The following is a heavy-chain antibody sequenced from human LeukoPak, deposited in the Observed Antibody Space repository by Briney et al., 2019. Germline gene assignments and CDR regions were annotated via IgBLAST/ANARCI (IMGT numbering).Heavy chain of an antibody. J-gene: IGHJ3*02. Sequence: SETLSLTCTVSGGSISSYYWSWIRQPPGKGLEWIGYIYYSGSTNYNPSLKSRVTISVDTSKNQFSLKLSSVTAADTAVYYCARASYYYDSSGYYHGDAFDIWGQGTMVTVSS. D-gene: IGHD3-22*01. CDR2: IYYSGST. CDR1: GGSISSYY. CDR3: ARASYYYDSSGYYHGDAFDI. V-gene: IGHV4-59*08.